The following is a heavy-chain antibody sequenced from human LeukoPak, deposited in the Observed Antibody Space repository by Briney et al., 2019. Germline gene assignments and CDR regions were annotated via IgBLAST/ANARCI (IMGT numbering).Heavy chain of an antibody. CDR2: ISTYNGNT. CDR3: ARDFLGTNYYDSMGY. J-gene: IGHJ4*02. V-gene: IGHV1-18*01. CDR1: GYTFTDYG. D-gene: IGHD3-22*01. Sequence: ASVKVSCKASGYTFTDYGITWLRQAPGQGLEWMGWISTYNGNTNYAQKLQGRVTMTTDTSTNTAYMELSSLRSEDTAVYYCARDFLGTNYYDSMGYWGQGTLVTVSS.